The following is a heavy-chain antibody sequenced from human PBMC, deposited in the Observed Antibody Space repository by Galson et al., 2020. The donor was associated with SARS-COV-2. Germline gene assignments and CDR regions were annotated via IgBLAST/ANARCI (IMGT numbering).Heavy chain of an antibody. CDR2: ISHDGTNK. Sequence: LHGESLKISCAASGFTFSSYAMHWVRQAPGKGLEWVAVISHDGTNKNYADSVKGRFTISRDNFKNTLHLQMTSLTAEDTAVYYCGRDRGPDYCDFHCMDVWGKGTTVPGS. V-gene: IGHV3-30*01. CDR1: GFTFSSYA. CDR3: GRDRGPDYCDFHCMDV. D-gene: IGHD3-10*01. J-gene: IGHJ6*03.